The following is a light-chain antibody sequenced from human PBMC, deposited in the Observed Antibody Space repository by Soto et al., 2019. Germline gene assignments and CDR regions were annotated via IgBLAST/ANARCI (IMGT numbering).Light chain of an antibody. Sequence: EIVLMQSPGTLSLSRGERATLSCRASQRVGSNYLAWYQKKPGHAPRILIFGASGRATGIPDRFSGSGSGTDFTLTISRLEPEDFAVYYCQQYGSLSWTFAQGTKVDIK. CDR3: QQYGSLSWT. J-gene: IGKJ1*01. V-gene: IGKV3-20*01. CDR2: GAS. CDR1: QRVGSNY.